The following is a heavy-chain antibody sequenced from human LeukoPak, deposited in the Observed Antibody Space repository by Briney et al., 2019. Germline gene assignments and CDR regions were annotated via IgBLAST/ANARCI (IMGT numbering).Heavy chain of an antibody. Sequence: PSETLSLTCTVSGDSISSGDYYWSWIRQPPGKGLEWIGYIYYSGSTYYNPSLKSRVTISVDTSKNQFSLKLSSVTAADTAVYYCARTSAILTGYLAPHFDYWGQGTLVTVSS. V-gene: IGHV4-30-4*01. CDR2: IYYSGST. CDR3: ARTSAILTGYLAPHFDY. D-gene: IGHD3-9*01. CDR1: GDSISSGDYY. J-gene: IGHJ4*02.